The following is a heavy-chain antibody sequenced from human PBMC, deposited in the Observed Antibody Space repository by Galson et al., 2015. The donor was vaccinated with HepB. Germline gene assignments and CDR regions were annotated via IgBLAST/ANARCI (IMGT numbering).Heavy chain of an antibody. CDR3: ARSPRYYYGSGSYMLDGMDV. V-gene: IGHV1-2*04. Sequence: SVKVSCKASGYTFTGYYMHWVRQAPGQGLEWMGWINPNSGGTNYAQKFQGWVTMTRDTSISTAYMELSRLRSDDTAVYYCARSPRYYYGSGSYMLDGMDVWGQGTTVTVSS. CDR2: INPNSGGT. J-gene: IGHJ6*02. D-gene: IGHD3-10*01. CDR1: GYTFTGYY.